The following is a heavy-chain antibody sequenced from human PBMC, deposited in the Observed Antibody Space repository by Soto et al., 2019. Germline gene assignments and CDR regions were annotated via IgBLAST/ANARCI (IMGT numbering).Heavy chain of an antibody. Sequence: QVQLVESGGGVVQPGRSLRLSCAASGFTFSSYGMHWVRQAPGKGLEWVAVISYDGSNKYYADSVKGRFTISSDHSKNTMYVQMNSLRAEDTAVYYCAEGGSFDYWGQGTLVTVAS. CDR1: GFTFSSYG. CDR2: ISYDGSNK. D-gene: IGHD2-15*01. CDR3: AEGGSFDY. V-gene: IGHV3-30*03. J-gene: IGHJ4*02.